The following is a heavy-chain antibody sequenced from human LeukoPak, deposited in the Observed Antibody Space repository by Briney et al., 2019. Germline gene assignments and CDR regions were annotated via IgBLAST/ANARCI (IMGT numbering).Heavy chain of an antibody. J-gene: IGHJ4*02. CDR3: VTLDLRAAYFDY. V-gene: IGHV4-4*07. D-gene: IGHD2-15*01. Sequence: PSETLSLTCTVSGGSISSYYWSWIRQPAGKGLEWIGRIYTSGSTGYNPSLKSRVTMSVDTSKNQFSLKLSSVTAADTAVYYCVTLDLRAAYFDYWGQGTLVTVSS. CDR2: IYTSGST. CDR1: GGSISSYY.